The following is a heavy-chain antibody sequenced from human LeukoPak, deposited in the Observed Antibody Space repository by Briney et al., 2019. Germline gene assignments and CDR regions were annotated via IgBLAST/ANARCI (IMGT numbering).Heavy chain of an antibody. D-gene: IGHD2-2*01. CDR3: ARDPQTIVVVPAAPPYYYYGMDV. V-gene: IGHV1-69*04. Sequence: GASVKVSCKASGGTFSSYAMSWVRQAPGQGLEWMGRIIPILGIANYAQKFQGRVTITADKSTSTAYMELSSLRSEDTAVYYCARDPQTIVVVPAAPPYYYYGMDVWGQGNTVTVSS. CDR1: GGTFSSYA. CDR2: IIPILGIA. J-gene: IGHJ6*02.